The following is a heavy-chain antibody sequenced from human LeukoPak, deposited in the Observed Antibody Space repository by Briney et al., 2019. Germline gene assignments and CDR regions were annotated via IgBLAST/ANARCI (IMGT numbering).Heavy chain of an antibody. CDR1: GGSISSYY. CDR3: ARDRRYYDSSGYYYLIDY. CDR2: IYTSGST. Sequence: SETLSLTCTVSGGSISSYYWSWIRQPAGKGLEWIGRIYTSGSTNYNPSLKRRVTMSVDTSKNQFSLKLSSVTAADTAVYYCARDRRYYDSSGYYYLIDYWGQGTLVTVSS. D-gene: IGHD3-22*01. J-gene: IGHJ4*02. V-gene: IGHV4-4*07.